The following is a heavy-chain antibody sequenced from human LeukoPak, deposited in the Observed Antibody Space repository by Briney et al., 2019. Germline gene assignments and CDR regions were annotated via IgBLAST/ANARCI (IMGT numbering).Heavy chain of an antibody. Sequence: PGGSLRLSCAASGFTFSSYEMNWVRQAPGKGLEWVSYISSSGSTIYYAGSVGGRFTISRDNAKNTLYLQMSSLRVEDTAVYYCAKSGHYFDYWGQGTLVTVSS. D-gene: IGHD3-10*01. J-gene: IGHJ4*02. CDR3: AKSGHYFDY. CDR2: ISSSGSTI. CDR1: GFTFSSYE. V-gene: IGHV3-48*03.